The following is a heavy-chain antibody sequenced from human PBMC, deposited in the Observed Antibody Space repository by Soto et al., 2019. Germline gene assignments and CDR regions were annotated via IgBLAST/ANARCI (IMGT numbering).Heavy chain of an antibody. J-gene: IGHJ4*02. V-gene: IGHV1-18*01. CDR1: GYTFTLYG. CDR3: ARMTTVVIARFDY. Sequence: QVQLVQSGAEVKKPGASVKVSCKASGYTFTLYGISWVRQAPGQGLEWMGWISPYNGNTNYAQKFQGRVTMTTDTSTSTGYMELRSLRSDDTAVYYCARMTTVVIARFDYWGQGTLVTVSS. CDR2: ISPYNGNT. D-gene: IGHD4-17*01.